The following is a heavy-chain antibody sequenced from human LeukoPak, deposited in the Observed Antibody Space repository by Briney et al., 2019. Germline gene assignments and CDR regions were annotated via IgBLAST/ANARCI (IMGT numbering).Heavy chain of an antibody. CDR3: ARLEARYYDSSGFYRADAFDI. V-gene: IGHV5-51*01. D-gene: IGHD3-22*01. CDR1: GYSFTSYW. Sequence: GESLKISCKGSGYSFTSYWIGWVRQMPGKGLEWMGIIYPGDSDTRYSPSFQGQVTISADKSISTAYLQWSSLKASDTAMYYCARLEARYYDSSGFYRADAFDIWGQGTMVTVSS. J-gene: IGHJ3*02. CDR2: IYPGDSDT.